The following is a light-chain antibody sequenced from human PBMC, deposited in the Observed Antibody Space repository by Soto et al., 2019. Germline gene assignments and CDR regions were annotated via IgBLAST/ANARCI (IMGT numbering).Light chain of an antibody. CDR2: ANN. V-gene: IGLV1-44*01. CDR3: EAGDDSLNGPV. J-gene: IGLJ3*02. CDR1: TSDIGSNT. Sequence: QPVLTQPPSASGTPGQTITISCSGSTSDIGSNTVNWYQQVPGTAPKLLIYANNQRPSGVPDRFSGSTSGTSASLAISGLQSEDEAEYYCEAGDDSLNGPVFGGGTKLTV.